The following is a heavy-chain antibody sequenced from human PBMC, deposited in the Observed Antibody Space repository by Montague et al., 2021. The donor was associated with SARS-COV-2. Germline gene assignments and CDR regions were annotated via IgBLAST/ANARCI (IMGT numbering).Heavy chain of an antibody. CDR3: ARLKRYFDSSGSPSAFDF. V-gene: IGHV4-39*02. J-gene: IGHJ3*01. CDR2: IYYTGNT. Sequence: SETRSLTCTVSGGSITNNIDYWAWIRQPPGKGLEWIGSIYYTGNTYYNPSLKSRVTISVVTSKNHFTLKLSSVTAAVTAVYYCARLKRYFDSSGSPSAFDFWGQGTKVTVSS. D-gene: IGHD3-22*01. CDR1: GGSITNNIDY.